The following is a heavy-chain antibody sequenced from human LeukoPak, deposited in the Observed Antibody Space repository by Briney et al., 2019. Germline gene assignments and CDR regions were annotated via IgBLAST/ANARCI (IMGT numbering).Heavy chain of an antibody. Sequence: SETLCLTCTGPGGAISRYYWRWIRQPPAKRLDWMGYIYDSGSTNYNPSLKSRFTISVDTSKNQFSLKLSSVTAADTAVYYCARGYCSGGSCRPVPYYFDYWGQGTLVTVSS. CDR3: ARGYCSGGSCRPVPYYFDY. CDR2: IYDSGST. V-gene: IGHV4-59*01. CDR1: GGAISRYY. J-gene: IGHJ4*02. D-gene: IGHD2-15*01.